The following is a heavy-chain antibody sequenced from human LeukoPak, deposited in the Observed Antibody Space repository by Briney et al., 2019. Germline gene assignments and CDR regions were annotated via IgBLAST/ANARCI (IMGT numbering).Heavy chain of an antibody. Sequence: PGRSLRLSCAASGFTFSNYGMHWVRQAPGKGLEWVAVIWYDGSNKYYADSVKGRFTISRDNSKNTLYLQMNSLRAEDTAVYYCAKQPFRTYYYGSGSYSPPDYWGQGTLVTVSS. CDR2: IWYDGSNK. CDR1: GFTFSNYG. CDR3: AKQPFRTYYYGSGSYSPPDY. J-gene: IGHJ4*02. D-gene: IGHD3-10*01. V-gene: IGHV3-33*06.